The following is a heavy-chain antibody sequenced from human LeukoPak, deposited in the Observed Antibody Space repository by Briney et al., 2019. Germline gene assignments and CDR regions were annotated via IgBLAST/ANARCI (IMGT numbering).Heavy chain of an antibody. D-gene: IGHD2-15*01. Sequence: SETLSLTCAVSGGSISSSNWWSWVRQPPGKGLEWIGEIYHSGSTNYNPSLKSRVTISVDTSKNQFSLKLSSVTAADTAVYYCARDAGCSGGSCYPDYWGQGTLVTVSS. CDR1: GGSISSSNW. CDR3: ARDAGCSGGSCYPDY. J-gene: IGHJ4*02. V-gene: IGHV4-4*02. CDR2: IYHSGST.